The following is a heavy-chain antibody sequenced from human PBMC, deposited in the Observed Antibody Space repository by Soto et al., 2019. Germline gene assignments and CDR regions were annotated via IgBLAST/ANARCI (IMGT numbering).Heavy chain of an antibody. CDR3: ASAPDQFPPLNYFDY. CDR2: IIPIFGTA. CDR1: GGTFSSYA. J-gene: IGHJ4*02. V-gene: IGHV1-69*01. Sequence: QVQLVQSGAEVKKPGSSVKVSCKASGGTFSSYAISWVRQAPGQGLEWMGGIIPIFGTANYAQKFQGRVTITADESTSTAYMELSRLRSEDTSVYYCASAPDQFPPLNYFDYWGQGTLVTVSS.